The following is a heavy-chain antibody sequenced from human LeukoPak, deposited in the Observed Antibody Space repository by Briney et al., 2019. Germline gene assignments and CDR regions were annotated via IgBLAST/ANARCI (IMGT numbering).Heavy chain of an antibody. V-gene: IGHV4-39*01. J-gene: IGHJ4*02. D-gene: IGHD4-11*01. CDR3: ARTPRKWDSNDYYYFDY. CDR1: GGSISSNNHY. Sequence: KSSETLSLTCTVSGGSISSNNHYWGWIRQPPGKGLEWIGNIYFTGSTYYSPSLKSRVTIPVDTSNNQFSLKLNSVTAADTAVYYCARTPRKWDSNDYYYFDYWGPGTLVTVSP. CDR2: IYFTGST.